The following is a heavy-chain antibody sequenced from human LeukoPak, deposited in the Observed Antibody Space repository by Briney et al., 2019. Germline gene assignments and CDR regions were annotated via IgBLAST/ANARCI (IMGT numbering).Heavy chain of an antibody. V-gene: IGHV1-69*01. CDR3: ATVVPAATNWFDP. Sequence: SVKVSCKASGGTFSSYAISWVRQAPGQGLEWMGGIIPIFGTANYAQKSQGRVTITADESTSTAYMELSSLRSEDTAVYYCATVVPAATNWFDPWGQGTLVTVSS. CDR2: IIPIFGTA. D-gene: IGHD2-2*01. J-gene: IGHJ5*02. CDR1: GGTFSSYA.